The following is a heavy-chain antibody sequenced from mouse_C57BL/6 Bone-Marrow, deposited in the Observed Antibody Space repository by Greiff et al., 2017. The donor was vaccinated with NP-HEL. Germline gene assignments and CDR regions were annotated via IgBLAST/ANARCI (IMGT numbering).Heavy chain of an antibody. CDR2: IGPGSGST. CDR1: GYTFTDYY. CDR3: ARRTY. J-gene: IGHJ3*01. Sequence: QVQLQQSGAELVKPGASVKISCKASGYTFTDYYINWVKQRPGQGLVGFGKIGPGSGSTYYNEKFKGKATLTADKSSSTAYMQLSSLTSEDSAVYFCARRTYWGKGTLVTVSA. V-gene: IGHV1-77*01.